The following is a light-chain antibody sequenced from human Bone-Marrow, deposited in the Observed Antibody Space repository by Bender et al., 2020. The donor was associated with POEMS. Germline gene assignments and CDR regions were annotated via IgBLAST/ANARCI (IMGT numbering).Light chain of an antibody. CDR2: QND. CDR1: KLRHKY. CDR3: QSADSSGTDVV. J-gene: IGLJ3*02. Sequence: SYELSQPPSVSVSPGQTAIITCSGEKLRHKYGWWYQQKPGQSPVLVIFQNDKRPSGIPERFSGSSSGTTVTLTISGVQAEDEADYYCQSADSSGTDVVFGAGTKLTVL. V-gene: IGLV3-25*03.